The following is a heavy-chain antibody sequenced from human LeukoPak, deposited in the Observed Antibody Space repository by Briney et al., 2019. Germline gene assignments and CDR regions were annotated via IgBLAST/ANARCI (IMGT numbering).Heavy chain of an antibody. V-gene: IGHV1-69*06. CDR2: IIPIFGTA. CDR3: ARDRDYSNYYYYMDV. CDR1: GDTFNSYA. J-gene: IGHJ6*03. Sequence: SVKVSCKASGDTFNSYAISWVRQAPGQELEWMGGIIPIFGTANYAQKFQGRVTITADKSTGTAYMELSSLRSEDTAVYYCARDRDYSNYYYYMDVWGKGTTVTVSS. D-gene: IGHD4-11*01.